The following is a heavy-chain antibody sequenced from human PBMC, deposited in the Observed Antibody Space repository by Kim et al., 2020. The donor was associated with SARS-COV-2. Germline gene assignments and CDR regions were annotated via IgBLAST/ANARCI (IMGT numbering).Heavy chain of an antibody. Sequence: GGSLRLSCAASGFTFSSYSMNWVRQAPGKGLEWVSSISSSSSYIYYADSVKGRFTISRDNAKNSLYLQMNSLRAEDTAVYYCARGGEGGSNDAFDIWGQGTMVTVSS. CDR2: ISSSSSYI. J-gene: IGHJ3*02. CDR3: ARGGEGGSNDAFDI. V-gene: IGHV3-21*01. D-gene: IGHD1-26*01. CDR1: GFTFSSYS.